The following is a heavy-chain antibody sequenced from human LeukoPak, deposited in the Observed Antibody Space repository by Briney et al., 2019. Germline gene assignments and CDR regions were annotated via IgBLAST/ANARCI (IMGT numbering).Heavy chain of an antibody. CDR1: GFTFSSYW. D-gene: IGHD3-10*01. CDR2: INGDGINT. CDR3: ARGGIGELFH. Sequence: GGSLRLSCAASGFTFSSYWVHWVRQAPGKGLMWVSRINGDGINTNYADSVKGRFTVSRDNAKNTLYLQMNSLRAEDTAVYYCARGGIGELFHWGQGTLVTVSS. J-gene: IGHJ4*02. V-gene: IGHV3-74*01.